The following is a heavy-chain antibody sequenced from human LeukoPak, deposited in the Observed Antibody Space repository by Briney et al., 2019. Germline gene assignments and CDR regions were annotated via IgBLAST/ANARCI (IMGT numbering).Heavy chain of an antibody. CDR3: ARARGGYDLVY. Sequence: GGSLRLSCAASGFTFSSYWMSWVREAPGKGLKWVANVKQEGGETYYVETVKGRFTMSRDNVKNSLYLQMNSLRVEDTAVYYCARARGGYDLVYWGQGTLVTVSS. CDR1: GFTFSSYW. J-gene: IGHJ4*02. V-gene: IGHV3-7*01. D-gene: IGHD5-12*01. CDR2: VKQEGGET.